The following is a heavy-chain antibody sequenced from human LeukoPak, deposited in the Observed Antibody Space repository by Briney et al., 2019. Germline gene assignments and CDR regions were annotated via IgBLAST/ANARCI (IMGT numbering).Heavy chain of an antibody. CDR3: AKISRYCSSTSCYTYYYYYGMDV. D-gene: IGHD2-2*02. CDR2: ISYDGSNK. CDR1: GFTFSSYG. J-gene: IGHJ6*02. V-gene: IGHV3-30*18. Sequence: GGSLRLSCAASGFTFSSYGMHWVRQAPGKGLEWVAVISYDGSNKYYADSVKGRFTISRDNSKNTLYLQMSSLRAEDTAVYYCAKISRYCSSTSCYTYYYYYGMDVWGQGTTVTVSS.